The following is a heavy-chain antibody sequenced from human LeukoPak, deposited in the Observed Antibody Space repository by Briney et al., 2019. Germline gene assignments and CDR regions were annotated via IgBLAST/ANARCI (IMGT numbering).Heavy chain of an antibody. D-gene: IGHD3-3*01. CDR1: GFTFSSYG. J-gene: IGHJ4*02. CDR3: AKANRFLEWLSPTDY. Sequence: GRSLRLSCAASGFTFSSYGMHWVRQAPGKGLEWVAVIWYDGSNKYYADSVKGRFTISRDNSKKTLYLQMNSLRAEDTAVYYCAKANRFLEWLSPTDYWGQGTLVTVSS. V-gene: IGHV3-33*06. CDR2: IWYDGSNK.